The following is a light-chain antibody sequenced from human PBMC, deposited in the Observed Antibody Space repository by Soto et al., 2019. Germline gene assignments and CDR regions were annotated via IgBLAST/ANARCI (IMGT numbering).Light chain of an antibody. CDR3: KSYAGSNTYV. CDR2: EVV. V-gene: IGLV2-8*01. J-gene: IGLJ1*01. Sequence: QSALTQPPSASGSPGQSVTISCTGTKNDIGGYDFVSWYQHHPGKAPRLIIYEVVQRPSGVPDRFSGSKSGNPASLTVSGLQAADEADYFCKSYAGSNTYVFGRGTKLTVL. CDR1: KNDIGGYDF.